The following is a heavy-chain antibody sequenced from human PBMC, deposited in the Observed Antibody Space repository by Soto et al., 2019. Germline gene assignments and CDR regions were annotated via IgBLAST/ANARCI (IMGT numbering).Heavy chain of an antibody. J-gene: IGHJ4*02. CDR1: GFTFSSYG. CDR2: ISYDGSNK. D-gene: IGHD6-13*01. V-gene: IGHV3-30*18. Sequence: PGGSLRLSCAASGFTFSSYGMHWVRQAPGKGLEWVAVISYDGSNKYYVDSVKGRFTISRDHSKNTLYLQMNSLRAEDTAVYYCAKDRSSSWPFDYRGQGTLVPVSS. CDR3: AKDRSSSWPFDY.